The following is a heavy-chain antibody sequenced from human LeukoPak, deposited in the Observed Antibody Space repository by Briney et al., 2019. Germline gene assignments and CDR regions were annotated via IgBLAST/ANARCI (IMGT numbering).Heavy chain of an antibody. CDR3: ASKTGSF. J-gene: IGHJ4*02. CDR1: GGSFSGYY. V-gene: IGHV4-34*01. Sequence: SEALSLTCAVYGGSFSGYYWSWIRQPPGKGLEWIGEINHSGSTNYNPSLKSRVTISVDTSKNQFSLKLSSVTAADTAVYYCASKTGSFWGQGTLVTVSS. D-gene: IGHD1-26*01. CDR2: INHSGST.